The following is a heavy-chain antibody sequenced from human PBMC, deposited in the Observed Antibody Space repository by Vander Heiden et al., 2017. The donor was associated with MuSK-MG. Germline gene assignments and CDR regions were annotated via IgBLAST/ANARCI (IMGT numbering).Heavy chain of an antibody. V-gene: IGHV3-21*01. J-gene: IGHJ4*02. Sequence: EVQLVESGGGLVKPGGSLRLSCAASGCTSSSDRLSWARQAPGKGVEWFSSISSSSSYIYHAASVKGRFTISRDNAKNSLYLQMNSLRAEDTAVYYCARDQGRIYGYWGQGTLVTVSS. CDR1: GCTSSSDR. CDR3: ARDQGRIYGY. D-gene: IGHD3-10*01. CDR2: ISSSSSYI.